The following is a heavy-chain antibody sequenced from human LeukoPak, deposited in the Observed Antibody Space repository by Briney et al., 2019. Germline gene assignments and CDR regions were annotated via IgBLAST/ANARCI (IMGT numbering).Heavy chain of an antibody. J-gene: IGHJ4*02. D-gene: IGHD4-17*01. V-gene: IGHV3-23*01. CDR1: GFPLSTYP. CDR2: IRSSGITT. CDR3: AKGAFFNYRDFPSFDR. Sequence: PGGSLRLSCEASGFPLSTYPMAWVRQAPGKGLEWVSGIRSSGITTYYADSVKGRFTISRDKSKNAVFLQMISLRDDDTAVYFCAKGAFFNYRDFPSFDRWGQGTQVTVSS.